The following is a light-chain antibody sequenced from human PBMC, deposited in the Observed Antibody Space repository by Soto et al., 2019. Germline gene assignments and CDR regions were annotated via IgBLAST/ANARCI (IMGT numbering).Light chain of an antibody. V-gene: IGKV4-1*01. CDR2: WAS. CDR1: LSVLYTSNNRNY. Sequence: DIVMTQSPDSLAVSLGERATINCKSSLSVLYTSNNRNYLAWYQQKPGQPPKLLIYWASTRESGVPDRFSGSGSGTDFSLTISSLQAEDVAVYYCQQYSSVPVTFGQGTRVEIK. CDR3: QQYSSVPVT. J-gene: IGKJ1*01.